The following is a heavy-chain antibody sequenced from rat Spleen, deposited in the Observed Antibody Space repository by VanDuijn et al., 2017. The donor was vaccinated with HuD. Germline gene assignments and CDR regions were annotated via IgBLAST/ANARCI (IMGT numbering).Heavy chain of an antibody. CDR1: GFTFSNYG. D-gene: IGHD1-4*01. Sequence: EVQLVESGGGLVQPGRSMKLSCAASGFTFSNYGMAWVRQAPTKGLEWVASITNSGGSTYYRDSVKGRFTISRDNAKSTLYLQMDSLRSEDTATYYCATDNRGYFDFWGPGTMVTVSS. V-gene: IGHV5-19*01. CDR3: ATDNRGYFDF. CDR2: ITNSGGST. J-gene: IGHJ1*01.